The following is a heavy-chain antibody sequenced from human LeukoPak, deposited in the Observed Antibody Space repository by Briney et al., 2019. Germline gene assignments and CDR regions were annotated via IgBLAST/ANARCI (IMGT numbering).Heavy chain of an antibody. D-gene: IGHD2-21*02. CDR2: ISSSSSYI. CDR3: ARDLGDDPAPPVGV. Sequence: PGRSLRLSCAASGFTFSSYAMHWVRQAPGKGLEWVSSISSSSSYIYYADSVKGRFTISRDNAKNSLYLQMNSLRAEDTAVYYCARDLGDDPAPPVGVWGQGTTVTVSS. J-gene: IGHJ6*02. V-gene: IGHV3-21*01. CDR1: GFTFSSYA.